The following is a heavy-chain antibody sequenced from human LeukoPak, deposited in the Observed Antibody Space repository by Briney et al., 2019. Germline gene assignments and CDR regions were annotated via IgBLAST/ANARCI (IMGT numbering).Heavy chain of an antibody. CDR2: ISGSGGGT. D-gene: IGHD1-7*01. Sequence: GGSLRLSCAASGFTFSSYAMSWVRQAPGKGLEWVSAISGSGGGTYYADSVKGRFTISRDNSKNTLYLQMNSLRAEDTAVYYCAKDHDWNYVGLFDYWGQGTLVTVSS. J-gene: IGHJ4*02. CDR1: GFTFSSYA. CDR3: AKDHDWNYVGLFDY. V-gene: IGHV3-23*01.